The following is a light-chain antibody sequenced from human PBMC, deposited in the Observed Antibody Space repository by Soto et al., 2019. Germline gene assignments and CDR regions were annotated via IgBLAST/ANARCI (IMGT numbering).Light chain of an antibody. V-gene: IGKV1-9*01. CDR1: QDISSS. J-gene: IGKJ4*01. CDR2: DAS. Sequence: DIQLTQSPSFLSASVGDRVTITCRASQDISSSLAWYQQKPGKAPKLLIYDASTLQTGVPSRFRGSGSGTEFTLTISSLQPEDFATYSCQQLASYPIGTFDGGTKVDIK. CDR3: QQLASYPIGT.